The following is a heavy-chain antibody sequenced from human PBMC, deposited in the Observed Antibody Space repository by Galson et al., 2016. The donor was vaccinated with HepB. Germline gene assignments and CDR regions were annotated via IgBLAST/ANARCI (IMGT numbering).Heavy chain of an antibody. D-gene: IGHD6-13*01. CDR2: IRSKANGYAT. CDR1: GFTFSGSA. V-gene: IGHV3-73*01. Sequence: SLRLSCAASGFTFSGSAMHWVRQASGKGLEWVGRIRSKANGYATAYAASVKGRFTISRDDSKNTAYLQMNSLKTEDTAVYYCTRTLSSSWYNWFDPWGQGTLVTVSS. J-gene: IGHJ5*02. CDR3: TRTLSSSWYNWFDP.